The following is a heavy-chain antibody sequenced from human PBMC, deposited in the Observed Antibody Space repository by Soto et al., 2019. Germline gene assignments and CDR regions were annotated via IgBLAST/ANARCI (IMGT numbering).Heavy chain of an antibody. V-gene: IGHV3-21*01. Sequence: GGSLRLSCAASGFTFSSYSMNWVRQAPGKGLEWVSSISSSSSYIYYADSVKGRFTISRDNAKNSLYLQMNSLRAEDTAVYYCARGLGYCSGGSCGSWFDPWGQGTLVTVSS. J-gene: IGHJ5*02. CDR1: GFTFSSYS. CDR2: ISSSSSYI. D-gene: IGHD2-15*01. CDR3: ARGLGYCSGGSCGSWFDP.